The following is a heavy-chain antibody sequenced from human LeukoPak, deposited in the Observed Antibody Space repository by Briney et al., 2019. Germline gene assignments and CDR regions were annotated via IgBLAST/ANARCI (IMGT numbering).Heavy chain of an antibody. CDR2: ISNSGSYT. CDR1: GLTYSAQY. D-gene: IGHD3-10*01. J-gene: IGHJ6*02. Sequence: GSLRLSCAVSGLTYSAQYMSWIRQAPGKGLEWISYISNSGSYTNYADSVRGRFTISRDNAENSLFLQMNSLRAEDTAVYYCARINYGSGSPDYGMDVWGQGTTVTVSS. CDR3: ARINYGSGSPDYGMDV. V-gene: IGHV3-11*03.